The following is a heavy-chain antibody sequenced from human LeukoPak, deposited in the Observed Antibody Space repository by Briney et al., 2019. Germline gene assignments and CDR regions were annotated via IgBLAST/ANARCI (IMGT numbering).Heavy chain of an antibody. V-gene: IGHV3-23*01. CDR1: GFPFSRFA. CDR2: ISGSSEST. Sequence: GGSLRLSCAASGFPFSRFAITWVRQAPGNGQEWVSAISGSSESTNYADSVKGPFTISTYNSKNTLYLHLNNPGAADTSLYCRAKSRGGGGEYWHFDIWGRGILVTVSS. D-gene: IGHD3-10*01. CDR3: AKSRGGGGEYWHFDI. J-gene: IGHJ2*01.